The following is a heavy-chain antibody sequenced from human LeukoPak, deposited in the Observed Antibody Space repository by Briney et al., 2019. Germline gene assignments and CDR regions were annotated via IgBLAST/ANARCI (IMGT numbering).Heavy chain of an antibody. D-gene: IGHD4/OR15-4a*01. Sequence: SETLSLTCTVSGGSITHYYWSWIRQPPGKGLEWIGYIYYSATTNYNPSLKSRVTISIDVSKNQFSLNLTSLTAADTAVYYCARGVPFDPWGQGTQVTVSS. J-gene: IGHJ5*02. V-gene: IGHV4-59*01. CDR1: GGSITHYY. CDR3: ARGVPFDP. CDR2: IYYSATT.